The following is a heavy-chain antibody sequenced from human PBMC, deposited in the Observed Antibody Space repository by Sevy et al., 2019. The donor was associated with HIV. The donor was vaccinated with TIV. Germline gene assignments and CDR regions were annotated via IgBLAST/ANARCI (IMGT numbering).Heavy chain of an antibody. D-gene: IGHD3-10*01. V-gene: IGHV3-21*01. CDR1: GFTFSSYS. J-gene: IGHJ3*02. CDR2: ISSSSSYI. Sequence: GGSLRLSCAASGFTFSSYSMNWVRQAPGKGLEWVSSISSSSSYIYYADSVKGRFTISRDNANNSLYLQMNSLRAEDTAVYYCARPETYYYGSGRPNDAFDIWGHGTMVTVSS. CDR3: ARPETYYYGSGRPNDAFDI.